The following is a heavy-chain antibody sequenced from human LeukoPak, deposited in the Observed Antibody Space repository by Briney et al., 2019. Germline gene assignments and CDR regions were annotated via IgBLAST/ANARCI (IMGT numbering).Heavy chain of an antibody. D-gene: IGHD6-13*01. CDR1: GYTFTSYY. V-gene: IGHV1-18*04. Sequence: ASVKVSCKASGYTFTSYYMHWVRQAPGQGLEWMGWISAYNGNTNYAQKLQGRVTMTTDTSTSTAYMELRSLRSDDTAVYYCASTGAAANAFDIWGQGTMVTVSS. J-gene: IGHJ3*02. CDR2: ISAYNGNT. CDR3: ASTGAAANAFDI.